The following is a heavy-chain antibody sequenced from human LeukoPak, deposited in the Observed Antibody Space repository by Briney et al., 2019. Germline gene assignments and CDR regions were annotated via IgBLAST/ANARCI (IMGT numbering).Heavy chain of an antibody. J-gene: IGHJ4*02. CDR1: GYTLTELS. D-gene: IGHD5-12*01. CDR2: FDPEDGET. V-gene: IGHV1-24*01. Sequence: ASVKVSCKVSGYTLTELSMHWVRQAPGKGLEWMGGFDPEDGETIYAQKFQGRVTTTEDTSTDTAYMELSSLRSEDTAVYYCATDWLLKDYWGQGTLVTVSS. CDR3: ATDWLLKDY.